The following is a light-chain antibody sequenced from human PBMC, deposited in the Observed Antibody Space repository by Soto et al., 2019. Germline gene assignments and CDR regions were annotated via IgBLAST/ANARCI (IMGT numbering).Light chain of an antibody. CDR2: GAS. V-gene: IGKV3-20*01. CDR3: QQYGSSPST. CDR1: QSVSSSY. J-gene: IGKJ1*01. Sequence: EIVLTQSPGTLSLSPGERATLSCRASQSVSSSYLAWYQQKPGQAPRLLIYGASSRATDIPDRFSGSGSGTDFTLTISRLEPEDFAVYYCQQYGSSPSTFGQGTKVEV.